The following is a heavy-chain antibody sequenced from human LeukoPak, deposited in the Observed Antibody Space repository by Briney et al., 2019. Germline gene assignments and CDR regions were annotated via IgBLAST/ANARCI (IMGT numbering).Heavy chain of an antibody. V-gene: IGHV3-21*01. Sequence: GGSLRLSCAASGFTFSSYSMNWVRQAPGKGLEWVSSISSSSSYIYYADSVKGRFTISRDNAKNSLYLQMNSLRAEDTAVYYCARVCSSLDWLLYGGYYYMDVWGKGTTVTISS. CDR3: ARVCSSLDWLLYGGYYYMDV. CDR2: ISSSSSYI. J-gene: IGHJ6*03. D-gene: IGHD3-9*01. CDR1: GFTFSSYS.